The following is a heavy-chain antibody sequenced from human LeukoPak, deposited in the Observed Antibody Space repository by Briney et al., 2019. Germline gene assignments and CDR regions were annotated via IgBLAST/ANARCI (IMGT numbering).Heavy chain of an antibody. V-gene: IGHV4-30-4*08. CDR2: IYYSGST. D-gene: IGHD3-9*01. J-gene: IGHJ4*02. Sequence: SETLSLTCAVSGGSISSGGYSWSWIRQPPGKGLEWIGYIYYSGSTYYNPSLKSRVTISVDTSKNQFSLKLSSVTAADTAVYYCARAQTGYLDYWGQGTLVTVSS. CDR3: ARAQTGYLDY. CDR1: GGSISSGGYS.